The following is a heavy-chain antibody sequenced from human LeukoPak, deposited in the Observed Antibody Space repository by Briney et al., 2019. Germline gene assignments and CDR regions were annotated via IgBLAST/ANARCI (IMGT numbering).Heavy chain of an antibody. Sequence: ASVKVSCKDSRYTFTSYDINWVRQATGQGLEWMGWMNPNSGNTGYAQKFQGRVTITRNTSISTAYMELSSLRSEDTAVYYCARGGASSIAGNEGFDYWGQGTLVTVSS. V-gene: IGHV1-8*03. J-gene: IGHJ4*02. CDR1: RYTFTSYD. CDR3: ARGGASSIAGNEGFDY. D-gene: IGHD6-6*01. CDR2: MNPNSGNT.